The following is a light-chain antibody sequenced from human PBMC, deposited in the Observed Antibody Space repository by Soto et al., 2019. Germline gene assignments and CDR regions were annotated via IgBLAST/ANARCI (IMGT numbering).Light chain of an antibody. CDR1: HSDVGSYNL. J-gene: IGLJ1*01. V-gene: IGLV2-23*02. Sequence: QSVLTQPASVSGSHRQSITISCTGTHSDVGSYNLVSWYQQHPGKAPKVIIYEVSERPSGVSDRFSGSKSGNTASLMISGLQAEDEADYYCCSYAGSTTQTYVFGSGTKVTVL. CDR3: CSYAGSTTQTYV. CDR2: EVS.